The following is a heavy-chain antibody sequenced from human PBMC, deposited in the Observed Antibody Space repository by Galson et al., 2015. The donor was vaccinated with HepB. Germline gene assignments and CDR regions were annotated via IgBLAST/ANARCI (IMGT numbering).Heavy chain of an antibody. J-gene: IGHJ5*02. CDR2: INYSGKT. CDR1: GGSVSSTSYY. D-gene: IGHD6-6*01. V-gene: IGHV4-39*02. CDR3: TREEDSCSSS. Sequence: TLSLTCTVSGGSVSSTSYYWAWIRQPPGKGLEWMGSINYSGKTYYKPSLKSRVTISVDTSRDQFSLKVSSVTAADTAVYYCTREEDSCSSSWGQGTLVTVSS.